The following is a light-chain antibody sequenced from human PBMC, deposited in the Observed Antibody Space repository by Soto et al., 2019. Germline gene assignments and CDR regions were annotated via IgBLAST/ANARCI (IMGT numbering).Light chain of an antibody. CDR1: SSDIGAYNH. V-gene: IGLV2-14*01. Sequence: QSVLTQPASVSGSPGQSITISCTGTSSDIGAYNHVSWYQQYPGRAPTLMIYEVTNRPSGVSSRFSGSKSGNTASLTISGLQAEDQGDYYCSSYTTSVTWVFGGGTKVTDL. CDR3: SSYTTSVTWV. CDR2: EVT. J-gene: IGLJ3*02.